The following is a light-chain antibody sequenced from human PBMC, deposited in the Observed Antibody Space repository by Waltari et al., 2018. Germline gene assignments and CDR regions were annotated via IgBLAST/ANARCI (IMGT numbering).Light chain of an antibody. CDR3: KQYSGFSPYG. V-gene: IGKV1-5*03. CDR2: RAS. CDR1: QSISNW. Sequence: IQMTQSPSTLSASVGDRVTITCRASQSISNWLAWYQQKPGKAPKLLIYRASNLEGGVSSRFSGSGSGTEFTLTISSLQPDDIATYYCKQYSGFSPYGFGQGTTLNI. J-gene: IGKJ2*03.